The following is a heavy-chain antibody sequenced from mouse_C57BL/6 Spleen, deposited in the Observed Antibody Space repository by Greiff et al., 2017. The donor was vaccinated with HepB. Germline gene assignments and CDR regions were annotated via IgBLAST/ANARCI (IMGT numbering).Heavy chain of an antibody. CDR3: ARGGRGDSAYYYAMDY. CDR1: GYTFTDYY. J-gene: IGHJ4*01. V-gene: IGHV1-19*01. D-gene: IGHD2-13*01. CDR2: INPYNGGT. Sequence: EVQLQQSGPVLVKPGASVKMSCKASGYTFTDYYMNWVKQSHGKSLEWIGVINPYNGGTSYNQKFKGKATLTVDKSSSTAYMELNSLTSEDSAVYYCARGGRGDSAYYYAMDYWGQGTSVTVSS.